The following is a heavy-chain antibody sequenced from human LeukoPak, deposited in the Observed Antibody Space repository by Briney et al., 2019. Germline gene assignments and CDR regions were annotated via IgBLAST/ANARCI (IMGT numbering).Heavy chain of an antibody. J-gene: IGHJ4*02. CDR2: IYYSGST. D-gene: IGHD6-13*01. V-gene: IGHV4-39*07. CDR3: ARDLAHSSSFPYYFDY. Sequence: SETLSLTCTVSGGSISSSSYYWGWIRQPPGKGLKWIGSIYYSGSTYYNPSLKSRVTISVDTSKNQFSLKLSSVTAADTAVYYCARDLAHSSSFPYYFDYWGQGTLVTVSS. CDR1: GGSISSSSYY.